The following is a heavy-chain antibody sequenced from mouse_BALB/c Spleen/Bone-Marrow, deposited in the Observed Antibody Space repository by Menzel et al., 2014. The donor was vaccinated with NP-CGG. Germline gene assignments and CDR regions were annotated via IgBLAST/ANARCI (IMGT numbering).Heavy chain of an antibody. J-gene: IGHJ4*01. CDR1: GFTFNIYA. CDR3: VRQDYDYAMDY. Sequence: VQLQQSGGGLVQPKGSLKLSCAASGFTFNIYAMNWVRQAPRKGLEWVARISSKSTNYTTCYADSVKDRFTISSDDSQSMLYLQMNSLKTEDTAIYYCVRQDYDYAMDYWGQGTSVTVSS. V-gene: IGHV10-1*01. D-gene: IGHD2-4*01. CDR2: ISSKSTNYTT.